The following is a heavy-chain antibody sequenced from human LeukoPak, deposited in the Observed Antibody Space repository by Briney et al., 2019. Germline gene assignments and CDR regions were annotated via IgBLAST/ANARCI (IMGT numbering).Heavy chain of an antibody. CDR2: IYSGGST. CDR1: GFTVSSNY. J-gene: IGHJ4*02. Sequence: GGSLRLSCAASGFTVSSNYMSWVRQTPGKRLEWVSVIYSGGSTYYADSVKGRFTISRDNSKNTLYLQMNSLRAEDTAVYYCARDQGSNDFDYWGQGTLVTVSS. V-gene: IGHV3-66*02. D-gene: IGHD4/OR15-4a*01. CDR3: ARDQGSNDFDY.